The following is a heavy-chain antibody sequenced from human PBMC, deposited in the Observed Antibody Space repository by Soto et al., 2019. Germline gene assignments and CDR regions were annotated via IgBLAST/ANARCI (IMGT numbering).Heavy chain of an antibody. V-gene: IGHV1-46*01. J-gene: IGHJ4*02. Sequence: ASVKVSCKASGYSFTTYYIHWVRQAPGQGLEWMGIIDPSSGSAGYAQKFQVSVTMTRDTPTSTFYMELSSLRSDDTAVYYCARDAGSFDYWGQGTLVTVSS. CDR2: IDPSSGSA. D-gene: IGHD3-10*01. CDR3: ARDAGSFDY. CDR1: GYSFTTYY.